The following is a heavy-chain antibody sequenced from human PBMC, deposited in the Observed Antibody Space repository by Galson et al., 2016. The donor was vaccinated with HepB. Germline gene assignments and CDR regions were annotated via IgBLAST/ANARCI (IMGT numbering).Heavy chain of an antibody. CDR3: ATRGPQVTYFYYGKDV. V-gene: IGHV1-24*01. D-gene: IGHD4-11*01. CDR2: FDPEDGET. CDR1: GYTLTELS. Sequence: SVKVSCKVSGYTLTELSMHWVRQAPGKGLEWMGGFDPEDGETIYAQKFQGRVTMTEDTSTDTAYMELTSLRSEDTAVYYCATRGPQVTYFYYGKDVWGQGTTVTVSS. J-gene: IGHJ6*02.